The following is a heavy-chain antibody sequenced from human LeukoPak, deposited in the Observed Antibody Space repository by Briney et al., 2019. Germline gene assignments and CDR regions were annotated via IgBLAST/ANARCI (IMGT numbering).Heavy chain of an antibody. D-gene: IGHD6-13*01. CDR2: ISAYNGYT. J-gene: IGHJ4*02. CDR1: GYTFTNYG. Sequence: ASVKVSCKASGYTFTNYGISWVRQAPGQGLEWMGWISAYNGYTDYAQKFQFRVTMTRDTSTSTVYMELSSLRSEDTAVYYCATIHSSSWYPFDYWGQGTLVTVSS. V-gene: IGHV1-18*01. CDR3: ATIHSSSWYPFDY.